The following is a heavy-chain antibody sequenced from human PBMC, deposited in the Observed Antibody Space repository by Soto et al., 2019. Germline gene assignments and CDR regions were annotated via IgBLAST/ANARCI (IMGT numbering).Heavy chain of an antibody. J-gene: IGHJ6*02. CDR1: GFTFSSYA. V-gene: IGHV3-30-3*01. D-gene: IGHD6-19*01. Sequence: QVQLVESGGGVVQPGRSLRLSCAASGFTFSSYAMHWVRQAPGKGLEWVAVISYDGSNKYYADSVKGRFTISRDNSKNTLYLQMNSLRAEDTAVYYCAREQWLVKEYYYYGMDVWGQGTTVTVSS. CDR3: AREQWLVKEYYYYGMDV. CDR2: ISYDGSNK.